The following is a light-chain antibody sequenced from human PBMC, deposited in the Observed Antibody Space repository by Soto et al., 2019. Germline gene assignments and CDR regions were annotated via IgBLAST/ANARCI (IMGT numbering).Light chain of an antibody. V-gene: IGKV3-20*01. CDR3: QQYAASPRT. CDR1: QSVANAY. J-gene: IGKJ1*01. CDR2: GAS. Sequence: EIVLTQSPGTLSLSPRERATLSCRASQSVANAYLAWYQHKVGQSPRLLIYGASNRAPGIPDRFTGSGSATDFTLTISRLESEDFAVYYCQQYAASPRTFGQGTQVEVK.